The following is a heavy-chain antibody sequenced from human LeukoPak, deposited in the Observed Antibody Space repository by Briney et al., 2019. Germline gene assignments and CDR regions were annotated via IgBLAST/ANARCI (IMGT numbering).Heavy chain of an antibody. CDR2: ISYDGSNK. J-gene: IGHJ4*02. D-gene: IGHD6-13*01. Sequence: GRSLRLSCAASGFTFSSYAMHWVRQAPGKGLEWVAVISYDGSNKYYADSVKGRFTISRDNSKNTLYLQMNGLRAEDTAVYYCARSSYYIAAAGTLDYWGQGTLVTVSS. CDR3: ARSSYYIAAAGTLDY. V-gene: IGHV3-30-3*01. CDR1: GFTFSSYA.